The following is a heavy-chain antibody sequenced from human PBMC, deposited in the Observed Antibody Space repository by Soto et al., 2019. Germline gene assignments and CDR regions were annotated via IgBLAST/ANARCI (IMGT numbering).Heavy chain of an antibody. CDR1: GYTFTSYG. J-gene: IGHJ5*02. CDR2: ISAYNGNT. D-gene: IGHD3-3*01. V-gene: IGHV1-18*04. Sequence: QVQLVQSGAEVKKPGASVKVSCKASGYTFTSYGISWVRQAPGQGLEWMGWISAYNGNTNYAQKLQGRVTMTTDTSTRTAYMELRSLRSDDTAVYYCARDRGIFWSGARNWFDPWGQGTLVTVSS. CDR3: ARDRGIFWSGARNWFDP.